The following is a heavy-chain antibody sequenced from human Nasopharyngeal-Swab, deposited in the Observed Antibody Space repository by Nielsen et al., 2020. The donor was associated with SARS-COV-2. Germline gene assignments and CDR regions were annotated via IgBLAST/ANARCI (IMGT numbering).Heavy chain of an antibody. CDR2: IKQDESEK. J-gene: IGHJ5*02. D-gene: IGHD1-26*01. Sequence: VRQAPGKGLEWEANIKQDESEKYYVDSVKGRFTVSRDNAKKSLYLQMNSLRAEDTAVYYCARRISGGYDPWGQGTLVTVSS. V-gene: IGHV3-7*03. CDR3: ARRISGGYDP.